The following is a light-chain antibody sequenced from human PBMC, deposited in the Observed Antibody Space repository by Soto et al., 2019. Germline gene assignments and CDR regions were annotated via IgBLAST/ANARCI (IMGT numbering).Light chain of an antibody. V-gene: IGLV4-69*01. Sequence: QSVLTQSPSASASLGASVKLTCTLSRGHSSYAIAWHQQQPEKAPRYLMKLNSDGSHSKGDGIPDRFSGSSSGAERYLTISSLQSEDEADYYCQTWGTGIHGVFGGGTKLTVL. CDR1: RGHSSYA. J-gene: IGLJ3*02. CDR2: LNSDGSH. CDR3: QTWGTGIHGV.